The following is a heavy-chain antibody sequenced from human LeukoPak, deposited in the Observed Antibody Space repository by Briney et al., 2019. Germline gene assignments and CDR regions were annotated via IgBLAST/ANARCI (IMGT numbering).Heavy chain of an antibody. CDR2: INPNSGGT. Sequence: ASVKVSCKASGYTFTGYYMHWVRQAPGQGLEWMGWINPNSGGTNYAQKFQGRVTMTRDTSISTAYMELSRLRSDDTAVYYCARDGVVPAAIDAAFDIWGQGTMVTVSS. D-gene: IGHD2-2*02. J-gene: IGHJ3*02. V-gene: IGHV1-2*02. CDR3: ARDGVVPAAIDAAFDI. CDR1: GYTFTGYY.